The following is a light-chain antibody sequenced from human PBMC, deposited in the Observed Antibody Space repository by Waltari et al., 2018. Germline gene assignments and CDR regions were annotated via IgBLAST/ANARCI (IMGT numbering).Light chain of an antibody. Sequence: EIVLTQSPGTLSLSPGERATLSCSASQRVSSSYLAWYQQKPGQAPRVLIHGASNRATGIPDRFSGSGSGTDFTLTISRLEPEDFAVYYCQQYGSSPWTFGQGTKVEIK. CDR1: QRVSSSY. CDR2: GAS. CDR3: QQYGSSPWT. J-gene: IGKJ1*01. V-gene: IGKV3-20*01.